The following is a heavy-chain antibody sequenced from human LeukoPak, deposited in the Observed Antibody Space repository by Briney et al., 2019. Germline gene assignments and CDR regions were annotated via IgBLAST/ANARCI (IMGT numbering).Heavy chain of an antibody. J-gene: IGHJ5*02. CDR1: GGSFSTYY. D-gene: IGHD6-6*01. CDR2: ISRSGST. Sequence: SETLSLTCAVYGGSFSTYYWNWIRQPPGKGLEWIGEISRSGSTNYNPSLKSRVTISVDTSKNQFSLNLRSVTAADTAVYYCAKSGRDQLVRTNNWFDPWGQGILVTVSS. V-gene: IGHV4-34*01. CDR3: AKSGRDQLVRTNNWFDP.